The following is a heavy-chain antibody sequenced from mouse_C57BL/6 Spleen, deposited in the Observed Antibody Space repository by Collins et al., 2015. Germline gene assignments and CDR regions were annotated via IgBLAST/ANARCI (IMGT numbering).Heavy chain of an antibody. Sequence: QVQLQQPPPGAELVKPGASVKLSCKASGYTFTSYWMHWVKQRPGQGLEWIGEINPSNGRTNYNEKFKSKATLTVDKSSSTAYMQLSSLTSEDSAVYYCAYGSSGGFAYWGQGTLVTVSA. CDR1: GYTFTSYW. CDR3: AYGSSGGFAY. D-gene: IGHD1-1*01. J-gene: IGHJ3*01. CDR2: INPSNGRT. V-gene: IGHV1S81*02.